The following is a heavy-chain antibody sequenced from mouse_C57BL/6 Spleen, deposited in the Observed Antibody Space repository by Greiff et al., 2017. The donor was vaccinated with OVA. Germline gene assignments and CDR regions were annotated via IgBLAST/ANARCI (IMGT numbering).Heavy chain of an antibody. CDR2: INPNDGDT. V-gene: IGHV1-18*01. J-gene: IGHJ4*01. CDR1: GYTFTDYY. CDR3: TRYQFYYYAMDY. Sequence: VQLQQSGPELVKPGASVKISCKASGYTFTDYYMDWVQQSPGQGLEWIGNINPNDGDTNYNQKFKGKATLTVDKTSSTAYMQLRSLTSEDTAVYYCTRYQFYYYAMDYWGQGTTVTVSS.